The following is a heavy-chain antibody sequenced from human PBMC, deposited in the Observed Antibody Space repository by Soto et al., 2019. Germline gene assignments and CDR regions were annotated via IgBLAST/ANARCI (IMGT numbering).Heavy chain of an antibody. J-gene: IGHJ4*02. CDR2: ITSSGSTI. CDR1: GFTFSDYY. D-gene: IGHD5-18*01. CDR3: AREQTAMVTVDY. V-gene: IGHV3-11*01. Sequence: GGSLRLSCAASGFTFSDYYMSWIRQAPGKGLEWVSYITSSGSTIYYADSVKGRFTISRDNAKNSLYLQMNSLRAEDTAVYYCAREQTAMVTVDYWGQGTLVTVSS.